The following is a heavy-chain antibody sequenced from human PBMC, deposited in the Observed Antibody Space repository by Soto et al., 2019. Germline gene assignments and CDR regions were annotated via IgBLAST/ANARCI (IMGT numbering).Heavy chain of an antibody. CDR3: ARHTMGSSRLIDY. V-gene: IGHV4-39*01. D-gene: IGHD1-26*01. J-gene: IGHJ4*02. CDR1: GGSVSNNNYY. Sequence: HLQLQESGPRLVKPSETLSLTCTVSGGSVSNNNYYWGWIRQPPGKGLEWIGDIYYSGSTYYNPSLKSRVTISVDTSKNQFSLKLRSVTAADTAVYYCARHTMGSSRLIDYWGQGALVTVSS. CDR2: IYYSGST.